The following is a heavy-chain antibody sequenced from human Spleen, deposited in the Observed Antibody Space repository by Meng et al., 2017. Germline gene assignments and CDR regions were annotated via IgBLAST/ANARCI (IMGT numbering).Heavy chain of an antibody. Sequence: QVQLQESGPGLVKPSQTLSLTCTVFGGSISGGDYYWSWIRQPPGKGLEWIGSVSYTGSTYYNPSLKSRLTISVDASKSQFSLKLNSVTAADTSFYYCARLNWGTGAAMIDNWGQGTLVTVSS. J-gene: IGHJ4*02. CDR3: ARLNWGTGAAMIDN. D-gene: IGHD2-2*01. V-gene: IGHV4-39*01. CDR2: VSYTGST. CDR1: GGSISGGDYY.